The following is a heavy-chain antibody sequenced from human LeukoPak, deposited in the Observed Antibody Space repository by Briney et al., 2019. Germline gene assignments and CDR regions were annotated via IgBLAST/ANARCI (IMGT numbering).Heavy chain of an antibody. CDR2: IWYDGSNK. Sequence: GGSLRLSCAASGFTFSSYGMHWVRQAPGKGLEWVAVIWYDGSNKYYADSVKGRFTISRDNSKNTLYLQMNSLRAEDTAVYYCAKGGGSGIYYYMDVWGKGTTVTVSS. V-gene: IGHV3-33*06. CDR3: AKGGGSGIYYYMDV. D-gene: IGHD3-10*01. J-gene: IGHJ6*03. CDR1: GFTFSSYG.